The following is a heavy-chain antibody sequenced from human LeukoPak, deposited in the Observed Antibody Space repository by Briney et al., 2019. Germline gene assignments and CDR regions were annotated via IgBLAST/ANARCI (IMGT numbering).Heavy chain of an antibody. CDR3: ARDNSGYDIRDY. V-gene: IGHV4-38-2*02. CDR2: IYHSGST. D-gene: IGHD5-12*01. CDR1: GYSISSGYY. J-gene: IGHJ4*02. Sequence: SETLSLTCTVSGYSISSGYYWGWIRQPPGKGLEWIGSIYHSGSTYYNPSLKSRVTISVDTSKNQFSLKLSSVTAADTAVYYCARDNSGYDIRDYWGQGTLVTVSS.